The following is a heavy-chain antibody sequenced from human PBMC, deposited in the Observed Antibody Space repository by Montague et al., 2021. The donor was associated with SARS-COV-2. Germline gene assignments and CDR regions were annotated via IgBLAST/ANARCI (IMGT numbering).Heavy chain of an antibody. Sequence: SLRLSCAASGFTFSSYAMSWVRQAPGKGLEWVSAITGSGGGTYYAGSVKGRFTISKDNSKNMLYLQMNSLRAEDTAMYYCAKDQVYSESYFADWGQGTLVTVSS. CDR1: GFTFSSYA. D-gene: IGHD1-26*01. V-gene: IGHV3-23*01. J-gene: IGHJ4*02. CDR3: AKDQVYSESYFAD. CDR2: ITGSGGGT.